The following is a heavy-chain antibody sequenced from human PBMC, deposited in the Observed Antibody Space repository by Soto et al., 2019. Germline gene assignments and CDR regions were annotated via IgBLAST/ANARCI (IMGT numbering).Heavy chain of an antibody. Sequence: GGSLRLSCAASGFTFSSYGMHWVRQSPGKGLEWVAVISYDGSNKYYADSVKGRFTISRDNSKNTLYLQMNSLRAEDTAVYYCAKFLAAADKRFYWGQGTLVTVSS. CDR3: AKFLAAADKRFY. CDR2: ISYDGSNK. V-gene: IGHV3-30*18. CDR1: GFTFSSYG. D-gene: IGHD6-13*01. J-gene: IGHJ4*02.